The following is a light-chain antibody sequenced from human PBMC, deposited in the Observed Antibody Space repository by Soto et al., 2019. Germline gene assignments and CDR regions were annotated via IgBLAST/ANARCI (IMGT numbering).Light chain of an antibody. J-gene: IGKJ2*01. Sequence: AIRMTQSPSSFSASTGDRVTITCRASQGISSYLAWYQQKPGKAPKLLIYAASTLQSGVPSRFSGSGSGTDFTLPISCLQSEDFATYYCQQYYSTPYTFGQGTKLEIK. V-gene: IGKV1-8*01. CDR2: AAS. CDR1: QGISSY. CDR3: QQYYSTPYT.